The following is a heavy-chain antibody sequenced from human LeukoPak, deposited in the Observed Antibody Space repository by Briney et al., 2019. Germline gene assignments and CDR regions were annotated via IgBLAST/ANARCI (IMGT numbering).Heavy chain of an antibody. Sequence: GGSLRLSCADSGFTFSIYAMGWVRQSPGKGREWGSSIIGVGGDPFYADSVKGRFSIYRDNSKNTLFLQPNSLRAEDPAVYYCAKGGHDFNPFYWWGQGTMVTVSS. V-gene: IGHV3-23*01. J-gene: IGHJ4*02. CDR3: AKGGHDFNPFYW. CDR1: GFTFSIYA. D-gene: IGHD2-21*02. CDR2: IIGVGGDP.